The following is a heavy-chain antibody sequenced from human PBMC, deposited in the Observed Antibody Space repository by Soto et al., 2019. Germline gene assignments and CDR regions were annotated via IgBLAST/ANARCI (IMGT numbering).Heavy chain of an antibody. D-gene: IGHD2-15*01. CDR2: ISYDGSNK. CDR3: SRTPVIDIVVHPDY. J-gene: IGHJ4*01. CDR1: GFTFSTYA. V-gene: IGHV3-30*04. Sequence: QVQLVESGGGVVQPGRSLRLSCAASGFTFSTYAMHWVRQAPGKGLEWVAVISYDGSNKHYADSVKGSFTISRDNSKNTLYLQMNSLRAEDTAVYDCSRTPVIDIVVHPDYWGHGTLVTVAS.